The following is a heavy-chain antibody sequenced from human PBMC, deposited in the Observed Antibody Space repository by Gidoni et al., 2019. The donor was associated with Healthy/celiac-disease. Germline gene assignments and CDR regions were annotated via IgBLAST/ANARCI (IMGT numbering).Heavy chain of an antibody. V-gene: IGHV4-30-2*01. CDR2: SYDSGST. CDR1: GGSISSGGYS. Sequence: QLQLQESGSGLVKPEQTLSLTCAVSGGSISSGGYSWSWIRQPPGMCLEWIGYSYDSGSTYYNPSLKRRVTISVDRSKTQFSLKLSSVTAADTAVYYCASEGGVPTDDAFDIWGQGTMVTVSS. J-gene: IGHJ3*02. D-gene: IGHD3-16*01. CDR3: ASEGGVPTDDAFDI.